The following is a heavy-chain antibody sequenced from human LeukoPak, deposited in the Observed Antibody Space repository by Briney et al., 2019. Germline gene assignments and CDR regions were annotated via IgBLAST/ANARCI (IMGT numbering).Heavy chain of an antibody. D-gene: IGHD3-10*01. Sequence: PGGSLRLSCAASGFTFSSYSMNWVRQAPGKGLEWVSSISSSSSYIYYADSVKGRFTISRDNAKNSLYLQMNSLRAEDTALYYCAKDYYGSGSFRWYFDLWGRGTLVTVSS. CDR3: AKDYYGSGSFRWYFDL. CDR1: GFTFSSYS. CDR2: ISSSSSYI. V-gene: IGHV3-21*04. J-gene: IGHJ2*01.